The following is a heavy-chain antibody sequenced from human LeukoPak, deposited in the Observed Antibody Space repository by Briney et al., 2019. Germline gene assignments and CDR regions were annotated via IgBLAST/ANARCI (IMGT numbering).Heavy chain of an antibody. V-gene: IGHV3-9*01. D-gene: IGHD7-27*01. CDR3: AKGDVSVTREFDY. J-gene: IGHJ4*02. CDR2: ISWNSGSI. Sequence: PGGSLRLSCIASGFTFDDYAMHWVRQAPGKGLEWVSGISWNSGSIGYADSVKGRFTISRDNAQNSLYLQMNSLRAEDTAVYYCAKGDVSVTREFDYWGQGTLVTVSS. CDR1: GFTFDDYA.